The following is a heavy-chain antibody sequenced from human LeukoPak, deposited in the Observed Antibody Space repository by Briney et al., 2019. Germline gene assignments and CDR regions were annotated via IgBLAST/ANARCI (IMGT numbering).Heavy chain of an antibody. D-gene: IGHD4-17*01. V-gene: IGHV3-30-3*01. Sequence: GGSLRLSCAASGSTFSSYAMHWVRQAPGKGLEWVAVISYDGSNKYYADSVKGRFTISRDNSKNTLYLQMNSLRAEDTAVYYCARVPSARDYGDYAWFDYWGQGTLVTVSS. CDR1: GSTFSSYA. J-gene: IGHJ4*02. CDR3: ARVPSARDYGDYAWFDY. CDR2: ISYDGSNK.